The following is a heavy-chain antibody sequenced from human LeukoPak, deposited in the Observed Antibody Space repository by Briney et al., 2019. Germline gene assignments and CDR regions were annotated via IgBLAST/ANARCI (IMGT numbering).Heavy chain of an antibody. Sequence: SETPSLTCTVSGGSISSYYWSWIRQPPGKGLEWIGYIYYSGSTNYNPSLKSRVTISVDTSKNQFSLKLSSVTAADTAVYYCARDILTGYYRDAFDIWGQGTMVTVSS. CDR2: IYYSGST. CDR1: GGSISSYY. J-gene: IGHJ3*02. V-gene: IGHV4-59*01. CDR3: ARDILTGYYRDAFDI. D-gene: IGHD3-9*01.